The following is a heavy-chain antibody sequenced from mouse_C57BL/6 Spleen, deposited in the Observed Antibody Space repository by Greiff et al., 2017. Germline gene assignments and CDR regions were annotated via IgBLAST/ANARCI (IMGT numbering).Heavy chain of an antibody. V-gene: IGHV1-80*01. CDR3: ARRDYYGRSPYWYFDV. CDR1: GYAFSSYW. Sequence: VQLQQSGAELVKPGASVKISCKASGYAFSSYWMNWVKQRPGKGLEWIGQIYPGDGDTNYNGKFKGKATLTADKSSSTAYMQLSSLTSEDSAVYFCARRDYYGRSPYWYFDVWGTGTTVTVSS. J-gene: IGHJ1*03. D-gene: IGHD1-1*01. CDR2: IYPGDGDT.